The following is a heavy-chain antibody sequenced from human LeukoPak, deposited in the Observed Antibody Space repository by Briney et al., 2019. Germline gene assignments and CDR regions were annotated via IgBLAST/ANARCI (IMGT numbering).Heavy chain of an antibody. CDR1: GGSISSSTHY. CDR2: MYNSGSI. CDR3: ARNETSGYFDI. J-gene: IGHJ3*02. Sequence: SETLSLTCTVSGGSISSSTHYWGWIRQSPGKGLEWIGSMYNSGSISYNPSLRSRVTITVDTSKNQFFLNFNSVTAADTALYFCARNETSGYFDIWGQGTMVTVSS. V-gene: IGHV4-39*01. D-gene: IGHD3-22*01.